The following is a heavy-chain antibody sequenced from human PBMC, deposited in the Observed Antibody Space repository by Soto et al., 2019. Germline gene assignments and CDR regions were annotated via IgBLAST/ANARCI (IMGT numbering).Heavy chain of an antibody. J-gene: IGHJ4*02. D-gene: IGHD4-17*01. V-gene: IGHV3-11*06. CDR3: ARYAAEVTTFFDQ. Sequence: GGSLRLSCAASGFIFNDYYMSWIRQAPGKGLEWLSNISGSSGSKKYADAGKGRFTISRDNAKKSLYLEMHSLRAEDTAMYYCARYAAEVTTFFDQWGQGTLVTV. CDR1: GFIFNDYY. CDR2: ISGSSGSK.